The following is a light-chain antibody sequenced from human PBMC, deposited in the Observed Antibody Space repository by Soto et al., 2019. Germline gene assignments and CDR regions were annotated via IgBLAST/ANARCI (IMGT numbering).Light chain of an antibody. V-gene: IGKV1-5*03. CDR1: QSFSTW. Sequence: DVQMTQSPSTLSASVGDRVTITCRASQSFSTWLAWYQQKPGKAPKLLIYKTSNLESGVPSRFSGSGSGTEFTLTISSPQPEDFANYYCQQYNSYPYTFGQGTKLEIK. J-gene: IGKJ2*01. CDR2: KTS. CDR3: QQYNSYPYT.